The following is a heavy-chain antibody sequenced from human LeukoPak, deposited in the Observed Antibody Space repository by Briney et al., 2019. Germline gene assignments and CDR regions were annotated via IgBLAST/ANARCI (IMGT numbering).Heavy chain of an antibody. CDR2: ITGGSTTI. Sequence: GGSLRLSCAASGFTFRSYNMNWVRQAPGKGLEWVSYITGGSTTIYYADSVKGRFTISRDNAKNSLYLQMNSLRAEDTALYYCAKDIGMIEYYMDVWGKGTTVTISS. V-gene: IGHV3-48*04. CDR3: AKDIGMIEYYMDV. D-gene: IGHD3-22*01. CDR1: GFTFRSYN. J-gene: IGHJ6*03.